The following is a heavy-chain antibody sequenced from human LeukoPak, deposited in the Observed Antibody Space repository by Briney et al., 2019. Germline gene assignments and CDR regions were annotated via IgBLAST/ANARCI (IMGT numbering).Heavy chain of an antibody. Sequence: ASVKVSCKASGYTFTNYYMHWVRQAPGHGLEWMGVINPSSGSTFYAQKFLGRVTMTRDTSTSTLYMELSSLRSEDTAVYYCARDVAGSTSYYNTDYYYDMDVWGKGTTVTVSS. V-gene: IGHV1-46*01. CDR3: ARDVAGSTSYYNTDYYYDMDV. CDR1: GYTFTNYY. CDR2: INPSSGST. J-gene: IGHJ6*03. D-gene: IGHD3-10*01.